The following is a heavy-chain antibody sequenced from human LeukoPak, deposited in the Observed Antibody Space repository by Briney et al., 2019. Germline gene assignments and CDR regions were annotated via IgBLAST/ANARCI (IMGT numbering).Heavy chain of an antibody. D-gene: IGHD3-10*01. Sequence: GGSLRLSCAASGFTFSSYWMSWVRQAPGKGLEWVANIKQDGSEKYYVDSVKGRFTISRDNAKNSLYLQMNSLRAEDTAAYYCARVSYYGSGSYYSLTGFDPWGQGTLVTVSS. J-gene: IGHJ5*02. CDR3: ARVSYYGSGSYYSLTGFDP. CDR1: GFTFSSYW. V-gene: IGHV3-7*01. CDR2: IKQDGSEK.